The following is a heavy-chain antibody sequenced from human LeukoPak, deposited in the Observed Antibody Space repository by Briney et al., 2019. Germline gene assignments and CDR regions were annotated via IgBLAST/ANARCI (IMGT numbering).Heavy chain of an antibody. CDR2: IWHDGSNK. D-gene: IGHD4/OR15-4a*01. J-gene: IGHJ4*02. CDR1: GFTFSTYG. CDR3: VKDRGYYGALAFGF. V-gene: IGHV3-33*06. Sequence: GGSLRLSCAASGFTFSTYGMHWVRQAPGKGLEWVAVIWHDGSNKYYGDSVKGRFTISRDNSKNTVYLQMNSLRADDTAVYYCVKDRGYYGALAFGFWGQGTLVTVSS.